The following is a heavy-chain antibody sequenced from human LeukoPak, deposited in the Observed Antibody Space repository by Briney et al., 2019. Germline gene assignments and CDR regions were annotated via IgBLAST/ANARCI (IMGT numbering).Heavy chain of an antibody. J-gene: IGHJ3*02. Sequence: GGSLRLSCAASGFTFDDYAMHWVRQAPGKGLEWVSLISWDGGSTYYADSVKGRFTISRDNSKNSLYLQMNSLRAEDNALYYCARATLGGAFDIWGQGTMITVSS. CDR1: GFTFDDYA. D-gene: IGHD3-16*01. CDR3: ARATLGGAFDI. CDR2: ISWDGGST. V-gene: IGHV3-43D*03.